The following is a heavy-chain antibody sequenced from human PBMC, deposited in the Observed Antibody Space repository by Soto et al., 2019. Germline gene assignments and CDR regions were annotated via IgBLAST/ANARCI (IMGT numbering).Heavy chain of an antibody. D-gene: IGHD1-1*01. CDR1: GFIFGHYA. CDR2: ISGRGDST. CDR3: AKALDGIDDYFYAMGV. Sequence: EEQLLESGGELVQPGGSLRLSCAGSGFIFGHYAMTWVRQAPGKGLEWISAISGRGDSTYYADAVKGRFTISRDNSKNTLYLKMNSLRFDDTAVYYCAKALDGIDDYFYAMGVWGQGTTVTVSS. J-gene: IGHJ6*02. V-gene: IGHV3-23*01.